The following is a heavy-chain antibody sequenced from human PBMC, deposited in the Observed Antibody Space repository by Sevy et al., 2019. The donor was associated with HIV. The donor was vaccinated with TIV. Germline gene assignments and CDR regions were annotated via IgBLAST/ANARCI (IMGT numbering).Heavy chain of an antibody. V-gene: IGHV4-31*03. CDR2: IYYSGST. D-gene: IGHD3-10*01. CDR3: ARGITMVRGVSGRWFDP. J-gene: IGHJ5*02. CDR1: GGSISSGGYY. Sequence: SETLSLTCTVSGGSISSGGYYWSWIRQHPGKGLEWIGYIYYSGSTYYNPSLKSRVTISLDTSKNQFSLKLSSVTAAATAVDDCARGITMVRGVSGRWFDPWGQGTLVTVSS.